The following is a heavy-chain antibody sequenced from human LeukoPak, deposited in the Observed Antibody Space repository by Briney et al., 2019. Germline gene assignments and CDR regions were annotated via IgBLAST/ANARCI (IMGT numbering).Heavy chain of an antibody. CDR3: ARPLSRHCSSTSCYLPDAFDI. Sequence: GASVKVSCKASGGTFSSYAISWVRQAPGQGLEWMGGIIPIFGTANYAQKFQGRVTITADESTSTAYTELSSLRSEDTAVYYCARPLSRHCSSTSCYLPDAFDIWGQGTMVTVSS. CDR2: IIPIFGTA. CDR1: GGTFSSYA. J-gene: IGHJ3*02. V-gene: IGHV1-69*13. D-gene: IGHD2-2*01.